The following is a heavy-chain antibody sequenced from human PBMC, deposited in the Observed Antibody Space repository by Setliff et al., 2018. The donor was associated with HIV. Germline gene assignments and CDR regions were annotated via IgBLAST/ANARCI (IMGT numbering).Heavy chain of an antibody. D-gene: IGHD3-3*01. J-gene: IGHJ6*03. CDR3: ARGFSGDYIFTGYMDV. CDR1: GGSFIGSSFQ. CDR2: IAYSGTTMYF. V-gene: IGHV4-39*07. Sequence: SETLSLTCNVSGGSFIGSSFQSTWIRQAPGKGLEWIGDIAYSGTTMYFNYNPSLESRLSLSEDTSRHQFSLKLTSVTAADTAFYYCARGFSGDYIFTGYMDVWGKGNTVTVSS.